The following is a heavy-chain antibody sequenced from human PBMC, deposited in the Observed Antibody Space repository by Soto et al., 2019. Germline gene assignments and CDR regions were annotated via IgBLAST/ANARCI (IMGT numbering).Heavy chain of an antibody. J-gene: IGHJ6*02. CDR1: GYTFTGYY. V-gene: IGHV1-2*04. Sequence: ASVKVSCKSSGYTFTGYYMHCVRQAPGQGLEWMGWINPNSGGTNYAQKFQGWVTMTRDTSISTAYMELSRLRSDDTAVYYCARTPPYSSSWYTDYYYGMDVWGQGTTVTVS. CDR3: ARTPPYSSSWYTDYYYGMDV. D-gene: IGHD6-13*01. CDR2: INPNSGGT.